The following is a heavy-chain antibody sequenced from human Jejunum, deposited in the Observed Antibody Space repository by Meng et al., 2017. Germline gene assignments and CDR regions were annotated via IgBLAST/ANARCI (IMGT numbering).Heavy chain of an antibody. Sequence: QVQLQEPGPGLVKPSGTLSLTCAVSGGSIESNNWWTWIRQPPGQGLEWIGEVYHSGSTHYNPSLQSRVAISIDNSKNRFSLSLNSVTAADTAIYYCARADYVRYFDLWGRGTLVTVSS. J-gene: IGHJ2*01. CDR2: VYHSGST. CDR1: GGSIESNNW. D-gene: IGHD3-10*02. CDR3: ARADYVRYFDL. V-gene: IGHV4-4*02.